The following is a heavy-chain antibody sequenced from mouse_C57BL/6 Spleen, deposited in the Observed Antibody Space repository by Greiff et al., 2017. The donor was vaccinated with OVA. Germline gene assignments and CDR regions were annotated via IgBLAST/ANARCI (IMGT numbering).Heavy chain of an antibody. V-gene: IGHV1-52*01. Sequence: VQLQQPGAELVRPGSSVKLSCKASGYTFTSYWMHWVKQRPIQGLEWIGNIDPSDSETHYNQKFKDKATLTVDKSSSTAYMQLSSLTSEDSAVYYCARGGQLYYYAMDYWGQGTSVTVSS. CDR3: ARGGQLYYYAMDY. CDR2: IDPSDSET. D-gene: IGHD3-3*01. J-gene: IGHJ4*01. CDR1: GYTFTSYW.